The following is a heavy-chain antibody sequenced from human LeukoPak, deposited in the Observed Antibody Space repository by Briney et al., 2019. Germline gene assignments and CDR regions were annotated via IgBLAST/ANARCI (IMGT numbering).Heavy chain of an antibody. V-gene: IGHV3-9*01. CDR1: GFDFGDHA. CDR3: ARDMSYDSSGANFDF. J-gene: IGHJ4*02. D-gene: IGHD3-22*01. Sequence: GGSLRLSCETSGFDFGDHAMPWVRQAPGKGLEWISRINWDSSSMTYADSVRGRLTISRDNAKNSLSLQMNSLRVEDTAFYYCARDMSYDSSGANFDFWGQGTLVTVSS. CDR2: INWDSSSM.